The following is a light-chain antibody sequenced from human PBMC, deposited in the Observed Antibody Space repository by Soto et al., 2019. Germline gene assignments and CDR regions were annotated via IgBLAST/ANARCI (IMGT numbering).Light chain of an antibody. J-gene: IGKJ5*01. CDR2: TAS. Sequence: DIQMTQSPSSLSASVGARATISCRASERISDYLAWYQQKPGKAPKLLINTASSLRSGVPSRFSGSGSGTDSTLTISRLEPEDFAVYYCKQFGSSVTFGKGTRLEIK. CDR1: ERISDY. V-gene: IGKV1-39*01. CDR3: KQFGSSVT.